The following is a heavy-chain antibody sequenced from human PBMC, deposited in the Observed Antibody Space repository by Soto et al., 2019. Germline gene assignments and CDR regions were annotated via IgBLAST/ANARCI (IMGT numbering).Heavy chain of an antibody. J-gene: IGHJ4*02. D-gene: IGHD5-18*01. Sequence: SVKLSCKASGGTFSSYAISWVRQAPGQGLEWMGGIIPIFGTANYAQKFQGRVTITADESTSTAYMELSGLRSEDTAVYYCASQATRNGGYSYGHFDNWVQGTRVTVPS. CDR3: ASQATRNGGYSYGHFDN. CDR2: IIPIFGTA. CDR1: GGTFSSYA. V-gene: IGHV1-69*13.